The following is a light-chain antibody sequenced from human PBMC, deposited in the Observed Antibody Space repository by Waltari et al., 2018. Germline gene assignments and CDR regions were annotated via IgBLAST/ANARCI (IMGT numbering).Light chain of an antibody. CDR1: SSNIGSNY. Sequence: QSVLTQPPSASGTPGQRVTISCSGGSSNIGSNYVSWYQRLPGTAPKLLIYSNNPRPPAVPDRFSGSKSGASASLAISGLRSGDEADYYCSAWDDRLSGPVFGGGTKLTVL. CDR3: SAWDDRLSGPV. CDR2: SNN. J-gene: IGLJ2*01. V-gene: IGLV1-47*01.